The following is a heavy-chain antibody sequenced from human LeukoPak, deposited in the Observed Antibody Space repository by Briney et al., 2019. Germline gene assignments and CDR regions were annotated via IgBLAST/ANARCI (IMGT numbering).Heavy chain of an antibody. J-gene: IGHJ6*03. CDR1: GFRFSTYS. CDR3: ARLLATWDYYYMDV. D-gene: IGHD3-3*02. CDR2: IGGSGSFI. Sequence: GGSLRLSCAGSGFRFSTYSIKWVRQAPGKGLEWVSHIGGSGSFIYYADSVRGRFTISRDNAKNSVYLQMNSLRDEDTAVYFCARLLATWDYYYMDVWGKGTTVTVSS. V-gene: IGHV3-48*02.